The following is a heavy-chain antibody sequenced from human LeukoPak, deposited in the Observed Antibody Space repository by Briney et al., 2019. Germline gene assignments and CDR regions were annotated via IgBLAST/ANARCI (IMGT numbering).Heavy chain of an antibody. Sequence: GKSLRLSCAASGFTFNNYGMHWVRQAPGKGLEWVAVISYDGRIKHYPDSVKGRFTISRDISTDTLWLQMDSLRTEDTAVYYCAKGPLRGTAAAIDYWGQGTLVTVSS. CDR3: AKGPLRGTAAAIDY. J-gene: IGHJ4*02. CDR1: GFTFNNYG. D-gene: IGHD2-2*01. V-gene: IGHV3-30*18. CDR2: ISYDGRIK.